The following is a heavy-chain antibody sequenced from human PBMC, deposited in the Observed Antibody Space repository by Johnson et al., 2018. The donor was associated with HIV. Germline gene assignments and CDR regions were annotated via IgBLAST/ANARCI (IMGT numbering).Heavy chain of an antibody. CDR1: GFTVSSNY. D-gene: IGHD2-2*01. CDR3: ARGVVVVPAASSHAFDI. Sequence: VQLVESVGGLIQPGGSLRLSCAASGFTVSSNYMSWVRQAPGRGLEWVSVIYSGGRTYYADSVKCRFTISRDNSKNTLYLQMNSLRAEDTAVYYCARGVVVVPAASSHAFDIWGQGTMVTVSS. V-gene: IGHV3-53*01. CDR2: IYSGGRT. J-gene: IGHJ3*02.